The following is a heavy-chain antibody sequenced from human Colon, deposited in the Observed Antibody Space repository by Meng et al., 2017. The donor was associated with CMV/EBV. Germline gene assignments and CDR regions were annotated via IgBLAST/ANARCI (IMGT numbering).Heavy chain of an antibody. V-gene: IGHV3-21*01. CDR1: GASLNNDNSF. J-gene: IGHJ6*02. CDR2: ISSSSSYI. Sequence: GGSLRLSCTVSGASLNNDNSFWGWIRQAPGKGLEWVSSISSSSSYIYYADSVKGRFTISRDNAKNSLYLQMNSLRAEDTAVYYCARDKKLELRGYYYYGMDVWGQGTTVTVSS. CDR3: ARDKKLELRGYYYYGMDV. D-gene: IGHD1-7*01.